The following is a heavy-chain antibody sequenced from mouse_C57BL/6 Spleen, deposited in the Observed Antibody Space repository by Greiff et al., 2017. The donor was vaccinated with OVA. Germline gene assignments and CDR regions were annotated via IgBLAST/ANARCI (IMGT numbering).Heavy chain of an antibody. J-gene: IGHJ1*03. CDR1: GYTFTDYN. CDR3: ASYGSSYEGYFDV. V-gene: IGHV1-18*01. Sequence: VQLKQSGPELVKPGASVKIPCKASGYTFTDYNMDWVKQSHGKSLEWIGDINPNNGGTIYNQKFKGKATLTVDKSSSTAYMELRSLTSEDTAVYYCASYGSSYEGYFDVWGTGTTVTVSS. CDR2: INPNNGGT. D-gene: IGHD1-1*01.